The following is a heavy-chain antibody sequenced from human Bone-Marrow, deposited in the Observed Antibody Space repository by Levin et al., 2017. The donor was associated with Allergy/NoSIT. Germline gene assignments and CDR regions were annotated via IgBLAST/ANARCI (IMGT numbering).Heavy chain of an antibody. CDR2: IGSTTTTI. D-gene: IGHD2-15*01. CDR3: ARNQPWGYCGGSTCYPTPDY. J-gene: IGHJ4*01. CDR1: GFTFSTYT. Sequence: QSGGSLRLSCAASGFTFSTYTMNWVRQAPGKGLEWVSYIGSTTTTIYYADSVKGRFTISRDNAKNSLYLQMNSLRDEDSAVYYCARNQPWGYCGGSTCYPTPDYWGQGTLVTVSS. V-gene: IGHV3-48*02.